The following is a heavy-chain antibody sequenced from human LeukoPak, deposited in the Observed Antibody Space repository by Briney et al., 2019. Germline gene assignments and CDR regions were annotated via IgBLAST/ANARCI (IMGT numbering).Heavy chain of an antibody. V-gene: IGHV4-61*08. J-gene: IGHJ4*02. CDR3: ASGYSGYDYDY. CDR1: GGSISSGGYY. D-gene: IGHD5-12*01. Sequence: SETLSLACTVSGGSISSGGYYWSWIRQPPGKGLEWIGYIYYSGSTNYNPSLKSRVTISVDTSKNQFSLKLSSVTAADTAVYYCASGYSGYDYDYWGQGTLVTVSS. CDR2: IYYSGST.